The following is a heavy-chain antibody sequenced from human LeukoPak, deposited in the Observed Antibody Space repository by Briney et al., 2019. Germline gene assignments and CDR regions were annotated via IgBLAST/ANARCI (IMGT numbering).Heavy chain of an antibody. CDR3: ARFIVSWSSYYEEDFDY. Sequence: GGSLRLSCAASGFTFSSYSMNWVRQAPGKGLEWVSSISSSSSYIYYADSVKGRFTISRDNAKNSLYLQMNSLRAEDTAVYYCARFIVSWSSYYEEDFDYWGQGTLVTVSS. J-gene: IGHJ4*02. D-gene: IGHD3-3*01. CDR1: GFTFSSYS. CDR2: ISSSSSYI. V-gene: IGHV3-21*01.